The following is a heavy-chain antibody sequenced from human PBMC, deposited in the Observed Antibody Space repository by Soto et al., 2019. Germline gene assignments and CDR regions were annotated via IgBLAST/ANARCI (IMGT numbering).Heavy chain of an antibody. CDR1: GGPFSSHA. CDR3: ARDVPLNYYDGTFSYYAMDV. Sequence: QVQLVQSGAEVKKPGSSVKVSCKASGGPFSSHAISWVRQAPGPGLEWMGGIIPFFQAANYAQKFQGRVTITADDSTSTAYMVLYSLRSEDTAVYYCARDVPLNYYDGTFSYYAMDVWVQGTTVTVSS. V-gene: IGHV1-69*01. D-gene: IGHD3-16*01. J-gene: IGHJ6*02. CDR2: IIPFFQAA.